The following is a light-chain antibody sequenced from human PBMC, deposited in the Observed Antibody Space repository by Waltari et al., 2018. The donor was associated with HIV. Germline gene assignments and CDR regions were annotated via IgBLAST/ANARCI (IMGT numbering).Light chain of an antibody. V-gene: IGKV3-15*01. CDR1: QSVGSY. CDR2: GAS. CDR3: QQYNNWPPWT. J-gene: IGKJ1*01. Sequence: EIVLTQSPATLSLSPGERATLSCRASQSVGSYLAWYQQKPGQAPRLLIYGASTRATGIPARFSGSGSGTEFTLTISSLQSEDFAVYYCQQYNNWPPWTFGQGTKVEIK.